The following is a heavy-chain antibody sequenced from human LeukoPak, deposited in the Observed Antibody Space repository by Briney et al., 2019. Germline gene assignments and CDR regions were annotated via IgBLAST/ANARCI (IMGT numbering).Heavy chain of an antibody. V-gene: IGHV4-59*01. CDR2: IYYSGST. D-gene: IGHD6-13*01. CDR1: GGSISSYY. J-gene: IGHJ6*03. Sequence: PSETLSLTCTVSGGSISSYYWSWIRQPPGKGLEWIGYIYYSGSTNYNPSLKSRVTISVDTSKNQFSLKLSSVTAADTAVYYCARDHEGASWYPPYYYYYNMDVWGKGTTVTVSS. CDR3: ARDHEGASWYPPYYYYYNMDV.